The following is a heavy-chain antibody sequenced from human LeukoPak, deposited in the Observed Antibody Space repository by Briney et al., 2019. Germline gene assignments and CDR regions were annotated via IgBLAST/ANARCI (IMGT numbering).Heavy chain of an antibody. CDR2: ISSSSSYI. J-gene: IGHJ6*02. V-gene: IGHV3-21*01. Sequence: PGGSLRLSCAASGFTFSSYSMNWVRQAPGKGLEWVSSISSSSSYIYYADSVKGRFTISRDNAKNSLYLQMNSLRAEDTAVYYCARDHGYCSSTSCPSPYYGMDVWGQGTTVTVSS. D-gene: IGHD2-2*01. CDR1: GFTFSSYS. CDR3: ARDHGYCSSTSCPSPYYGMDV.